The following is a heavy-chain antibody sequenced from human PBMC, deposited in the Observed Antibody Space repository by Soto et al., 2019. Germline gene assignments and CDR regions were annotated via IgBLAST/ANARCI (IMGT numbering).Heavy chain of an antibody. CDR1: GGSVSSGNYY. CDR3: ARARQYYDCELDP. D-gene: IGHD3-22*01. V-gene: IGHV4-61*01. CDR2: IYYSGST. Sequence: PSETLSLTCTVSGGSVSSGNYYWSRIRQPPGKGLEWIGYIYYSGSTNYNPSLKSRVTISVDTSKNQFSLKLSSVTAADTAVYYCARARQYYDCELDPWGQGTLVTVSS. J-gene: IGHJ5*02.